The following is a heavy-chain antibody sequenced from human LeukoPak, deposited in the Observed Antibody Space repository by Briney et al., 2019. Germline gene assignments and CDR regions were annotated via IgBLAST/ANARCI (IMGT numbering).Heavy chain of an antibody. CDR1: GFTFSSYW. CDR2: IKQDGSEK. CDR3: ASTTFSSSWYSGYVWDYYYYYMDV. J-gene: IGHJ6*03. V-gene: IGHV3-7*01. D-gene: IGHD6-13*01. Sequence: GGSLRPSCAASGFTFSSYWMSWVRQAPGKGLEWVANIKQDGSEKYYVDSVKGRFTISRDNAKNSLYLQMNSLRAEDTAVYYCASTTFSSSWYSGYVWDYYYYYMDVWGKGTTVTVSS.